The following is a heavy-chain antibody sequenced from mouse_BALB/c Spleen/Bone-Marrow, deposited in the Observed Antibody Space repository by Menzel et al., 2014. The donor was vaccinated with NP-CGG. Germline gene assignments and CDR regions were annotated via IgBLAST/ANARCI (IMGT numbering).Heavy chain of an antibody. J-gene: IGHJ2*01. CDR2: IWSGGST. Sequence: QVQLQQSGPSLVQPSQSLSITCTVSGFSLTSYGVHWVRQSPGKGLEWLGVIWSGGSTDYNAAFMSRLSITKDNSKSKVFFKMNSLQADDTAIYYCARRSYCGYFDDWGQGATLTVSS. CDR1: GFSLTSYG. V-gene: IGHV2-5-1*01. CDR3: ARRSYCGYFDD. D-gene: IGHD2-12*01.